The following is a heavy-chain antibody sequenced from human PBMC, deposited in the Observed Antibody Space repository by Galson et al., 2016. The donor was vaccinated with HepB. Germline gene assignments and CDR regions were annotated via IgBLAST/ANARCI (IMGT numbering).Heavy chain of an antibody. CDR3: AKESPYSNVRQYYLEN. CDR1: GFTFSNYA. Sequence: SLRLSCAASGFTFSNYAMNWVRQAPGKGPEWVSAISGISDRTYYADSVKDRFTISRDDSKNTLFLQLNSLRAEDTAIYYCAKESPYSNVRQYYLENWGLGTLVTVSS. CDR2: ISGISDRT. D-gene: IGHD4-11*01. J-gene: IGHJ4*01. V-gene: IGHV3-23*01.